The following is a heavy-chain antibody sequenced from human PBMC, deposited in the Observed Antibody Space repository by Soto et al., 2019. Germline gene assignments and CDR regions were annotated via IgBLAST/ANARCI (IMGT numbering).Heavy chain of an antibody. D-gene: IGHD6-19*01. CDR1: GGSISSYY. CDR3: AREGIAVAGYFDY. CDR2: IYYSGST. Sequence: SETLSLTCTVSGGSISSYYWSWIRQPPGKGLEWIGYIYYSGSTNYNPSLKSRVTISVDTSKNQFSLKLSSVTAADTAVYYCAREGIAVAGYFDYWGQGTLVTVSS. V-gene: IGHV4-59*01. J-gene: IGHJ4*02.